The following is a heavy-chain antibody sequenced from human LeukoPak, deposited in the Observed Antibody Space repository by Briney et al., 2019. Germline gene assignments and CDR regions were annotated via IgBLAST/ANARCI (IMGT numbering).Heavy chain of an antibody. V-gene: IGHV3-11*01. Sequence: GGSLRLSCAASGFTFSDYYMSWIRQAPGKGLEWILYISYNGRTIHYADSVKGRFIISRDNTKKSLYLQMNSLRVEDTAVYYCARAAGWLDPWGRGTLVTVPS. CDR2: ISYNGRTI. D-gene: IGHD6-13*01. J-gene: IGHJ5*01. CDR1: GFTFSDYY. CDR3: ARAAGWLDP.